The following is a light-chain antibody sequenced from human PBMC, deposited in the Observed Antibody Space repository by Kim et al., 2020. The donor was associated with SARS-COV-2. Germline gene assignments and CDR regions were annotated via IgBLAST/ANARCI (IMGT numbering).Light chain of an antibody. CDR2: QDS. J-gene: IGLJ2*01. CDR3: QAWDSSSGV. Sequence: VSPEQTASITCSGDKLGDKYACWYQQKPGQSPVLVIYQDSKRPSGIPERFSGSNSGNTATLTIGGTQAMDEADYYCQAWDSSSGVFGGGTQLTVL. V-gene: IGLV3-1*01. CDR1: KLGDKY.